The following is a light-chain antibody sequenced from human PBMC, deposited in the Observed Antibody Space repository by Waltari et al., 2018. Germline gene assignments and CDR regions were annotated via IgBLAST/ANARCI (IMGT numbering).Light chain of an antibody. J-gene: IGLJ2*01. V-gene: IGLV3-19*01. CDR2: GKN. CDR3: NTRDMSGDVV. Sequence: SSELSQDPAVSVALGPTVRLTCQRASLRINYARWRRQQPVQPPVLLIYGKNNRPSGIPDRCSASSSGNTASLTITGARSEDEADYCCNTRDMSGDVVFGGGTKLTVL. CDR1: SLRINY.